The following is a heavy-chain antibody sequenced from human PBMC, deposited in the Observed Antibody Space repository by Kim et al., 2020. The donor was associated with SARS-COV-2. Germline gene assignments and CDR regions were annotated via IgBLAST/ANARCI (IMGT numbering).Heavy chain of an antibody. V-gene: IGHV3-11*01. J-gene: IGHJ4*02. Sequence: GGSLRLSCAASGFTFSDYYMTWIRQAPGQGLEWISYISESGSTIYYADSVKGRFTTSRDNAKNSLYLQMNSLRAEDTAVYYCARHSGYTYANVDYWGQGTLVTVSS. D-gene: IGHD5-18*01. CDR2: ISESGSTI. CDR3: ARHSGYTYANVDY. CDR1: GFTFSDYY.